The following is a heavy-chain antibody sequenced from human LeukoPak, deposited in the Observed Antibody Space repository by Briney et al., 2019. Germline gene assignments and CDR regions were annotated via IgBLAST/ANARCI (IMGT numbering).Heavy chain of an antibody. CDR3: ARLPPYSSSWYFDY. Sequence: PPETLYLTWLVSGGSIGSRGYSWGRLRQPPGRGLEWFGYIYHSGSTYYNPSLKSRVTISVVRSKIQYSLKLSSVTAADTAVYCCARLPPYSSSWYFDYRGQGTLVTVSS. D-gene: IGHD6-13*01. CDR1: GGSIGSRGYS. J-gene: IGHJ4*02. V-gene: IGHV4-30-2*01. CDR2: IYHSGST.